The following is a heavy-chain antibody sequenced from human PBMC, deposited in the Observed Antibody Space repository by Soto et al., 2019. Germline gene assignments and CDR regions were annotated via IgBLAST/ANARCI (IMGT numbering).Heavy chain of an antibody. D-gene: IGHD2-21*02. CDR1: GGFVSSGSYY. CDR3: ARVERGTATSVVDAFDI. Sequence: QVQLQQWGAGLLKPSETLSLTCAVYGGFVSSGSYYWSWIRQPPGKGLEWIGEMSHSGGTHFNPSLKSRVTISVDSSKNEFCLKMSCVTAGDTVLYYCARVERGTATSVVDAFDIWGPGTMVTVSS. V-gene: IGHV4-34*01. J-gene: IGHJ3*02. CDR2: MSHSGGT.